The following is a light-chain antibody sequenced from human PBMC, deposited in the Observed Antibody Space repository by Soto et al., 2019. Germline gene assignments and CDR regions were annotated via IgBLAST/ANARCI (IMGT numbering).Light chain of an antibody. CDR1: QSISSW. CDR2: KAS. V-gene: IGKV1-5*03. J-gene: IGKJ1*01. CDR3: QHYNSYSEA. Sequence: PPSPSPLFSSVGSRVPLPCRASQSISSWLAWYQQKPGKAPKLLIYKASTLKSGVPSRFSGSGSGTEFTLTISSLQPDDFATYYCQHYNSYSEAFGQGTKVDIK.